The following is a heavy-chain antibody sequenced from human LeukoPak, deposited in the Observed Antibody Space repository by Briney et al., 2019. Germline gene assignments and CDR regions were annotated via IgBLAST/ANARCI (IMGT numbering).Heavy chain of an antibody. CDR2: ISWNSGSI. CDR3: AKGLRNYYDSSGYYDY. Sequence: GGPLRLSCAASGFTFDDYAMHWVRQAPGKGLEWVSGISWNSGSIGYADSVKGRFTISRDNAKNSLYLQMNSLRAEDTTLYYCAKGLRNYYDSSGYYDYWGQGTLVTVSS. J-gene: IGHJ4*02. D-gene: IGHD3-22*01. V-gene: IGHV3-9*01. CDR1: GFTFDDYA.